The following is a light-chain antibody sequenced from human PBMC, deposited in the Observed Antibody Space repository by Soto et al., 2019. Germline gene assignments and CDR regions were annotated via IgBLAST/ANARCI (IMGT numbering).Light chain of an antibody. CDR3: SSYTSSSTRV. Sequence: QSVLTQPASVSGSPGQSITISCTGTSSDVGGYNYVSWYQQHPGKAPKLMIYEVSNRPSGVSKRFSGSKSGNTASRTISGLQAEDEADYYCSSYTSSSTRVFGGGTKLTVL. J-gene: IGLJ3*02. V-gene: IGLV2-14*01. CDR2: EVS. CDR1: SSDVGGYNY.